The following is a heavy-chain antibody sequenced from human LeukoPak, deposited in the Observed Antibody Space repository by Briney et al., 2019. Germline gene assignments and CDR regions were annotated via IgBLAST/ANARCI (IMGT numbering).Heavy chain of an antibody. CDR2: IYYSGST. CDR3: ARDSPSGFGELLGWFDP. CDR1: GGSISSSSYY. Sequence: SETLSLTCTVSGGSISSSSYYWGWIRQPPGKGLEWIGSIYYSGSTYYNPSLKSRVTISVDTSKNQFSLKLSSVTAADTAVYYCARDSPSGFGELLGWFDPWGQGTLVTVSS. J-gene: IGHJ5*02. D-gene: IGHD3-10*01. V-gene: IGHV4-39*07.